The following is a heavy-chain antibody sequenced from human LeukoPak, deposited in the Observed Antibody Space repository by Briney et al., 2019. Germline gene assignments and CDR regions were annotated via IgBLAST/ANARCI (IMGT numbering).Heavy chain of an antibody. D-gene: IGHD3-22*01. V-gene: IGHV4-30-4*01. Sequence: PSQTLSLTCTVSGGSIRSGDYCWSWIRQPPGKGLEWIGYIYYSGSTYYNPSLKSRVTISVNTSKNQFSLKLSSVTAADTAVYYCARGRITMISYFDYWGQGTLVTVSS. CDR2: IYYSGST. J-gene: IGHJ4*02. CDR1: GGSIRSGDYC. CDR3: ARGRITMISYFDY.